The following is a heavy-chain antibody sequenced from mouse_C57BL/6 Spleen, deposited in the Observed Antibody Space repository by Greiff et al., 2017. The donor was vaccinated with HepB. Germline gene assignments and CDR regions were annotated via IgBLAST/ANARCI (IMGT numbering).Heavy chain of an antibody. V-gene: IGHV14-4*01. Sequence: VQLKESGAELVRPGASVKLSCTASGFNIKDDYMHWVKQRPEQGLEWIGWIDPENGDTEYASKFQGKATITADTSSNTAYLQLSSLTSEDTAVYYCTTWDYGSSYGYWGQGTTLTVSS. CDR3: TTWDYGSSYGY. D-gene: IGHD1-1*01. CDR1: GFNIKDDY. CDR2: IDPENGDT. J-gene: IGHJ2*01.